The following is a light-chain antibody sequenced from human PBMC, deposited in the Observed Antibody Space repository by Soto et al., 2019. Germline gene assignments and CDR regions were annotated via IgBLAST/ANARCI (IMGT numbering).Light chain of an antibody. Sequence: QSVLTQPASVSGSPGQSITFSCTGTSSDVGSYDYVSWHQQHPGKAPKLIIYDVNNRPSGVPSRFSGSKSGNTASLTISGLQTEDEADYYCCAYSTSDTHVFGTGTKLTVL. J-gene: IGLJ1*01. CDR3: CAYSTSDTHV. CDR1: SSDVGSYDY. V-gene: IGLV2-14*03. CDR2: DVN.